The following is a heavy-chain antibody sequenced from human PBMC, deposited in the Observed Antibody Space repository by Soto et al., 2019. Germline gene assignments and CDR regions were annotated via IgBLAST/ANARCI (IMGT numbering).Heavy chain of an antibody. Sequence: QVQLVESGGGVVQPGRSLRLSCAASGFTFSSYAMHWVRQAPGKGLEWVAVISYDGSNKYYADSVKGRFTISRDNSKNTLYLQMNSLRAEDTAVYYCARDMDYYDSSGYRVVLDYWGQGTLATVSS. CDR2: ISYDGSNK. V-gene: IGHV3-30-3*01. D-gene: IGHD3-22*01. J-gene: IGHJ4*02. CDR3: ARDMDYYDSSGYRVVLDY. CDR1: GFTFSSYA.